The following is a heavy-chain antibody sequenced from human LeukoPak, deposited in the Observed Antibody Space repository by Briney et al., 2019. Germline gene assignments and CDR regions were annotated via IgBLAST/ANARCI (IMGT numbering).Heavy chain of an antibody. Sequence: PSETLSLTCTVSGGSISSYYWSWIRQPPGKGLEWIGYIYHSGSTYYSPSLKSRVTISVDRSKNQFSLKLSSVTAADTAVYYCARVEYCSGPNCYKDVWGKGTTVTVSS. CDR3: ARVEYCSGPNCYKDV. J-gene: IGHJ6*03. V-gene: IGHV4-59*12. CDR1: GGSISSYY. CDR2: IYHSGST. D-gene: IGHD2-15*01.